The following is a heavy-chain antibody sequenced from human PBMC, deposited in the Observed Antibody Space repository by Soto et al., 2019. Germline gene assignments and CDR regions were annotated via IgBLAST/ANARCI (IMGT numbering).Heavy chain of an antibody. CDR1: GGTFSSYA. D-gene: IGHD5-18*01. V-gene: IGHV1-69*01. CDR3: VTNKKHRGYSYVGGFDY. J-gene: IGHJ4*02. CDR2: IIPIFGTA. Sequence: QVQLVQSGAEVKKPGSSVKVSCKASGGTFSSYAISWVRQAPGQGLEWMGGIIPIFGTANYVQKFQGRVTITADESTSTAYMELSSLRSEDTAVYCCVTNKKHRGYSYVGGFDYWGQGTLVTVSS.